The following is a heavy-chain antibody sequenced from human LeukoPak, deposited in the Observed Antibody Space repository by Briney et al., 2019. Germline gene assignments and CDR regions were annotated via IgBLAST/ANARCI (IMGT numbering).Heavy chain of an antibody. CDR3: AARYYYDSSGSHSPY. D-gene: IGHD3-22*01. CDR2: ISVSGSST. CDR1: GITFSSYA. Sequence: GGSLRLSCAASGITFSSYAMGWVRQAPGKGLEWVSAISVSGSSTDYADPVKGRFTISRDNSKSTLYLQMNSLSADDTAVYYCAARYYYDSSGSHSPYWGQGTLVTVSS. J-gene: IGHJ4*02. V-gene: IGHV3-23*01.